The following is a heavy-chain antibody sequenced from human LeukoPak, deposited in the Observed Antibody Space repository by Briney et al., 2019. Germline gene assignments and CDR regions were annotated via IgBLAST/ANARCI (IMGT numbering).Heavy chain of an antibody. CDR2: IDKKDKGYATAT. CDR1: GFTFSGSA. J-gene: IGHJ5*02. CDR3: TRDSGTYNWFDP. Sequence: GSLRLSCAASGFTFSGSAIHWVRQSSGKGLEWVGQIDKKDKGYATATAYAASVKGRFTISRDDSINTAYLQMKSLKTEDTALYYCTRDSGTYNWFDPWGQGTLVTVSS. V-gene: IGHV3-73*01. D-gene: IGHD1-26*01.